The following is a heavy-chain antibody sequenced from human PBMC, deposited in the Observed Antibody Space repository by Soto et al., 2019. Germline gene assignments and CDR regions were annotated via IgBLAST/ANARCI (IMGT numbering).Heavy chain of an antibody. J-gene: IGHJ6*02. Sequence: ASVKVSCKASGVTFSSYAISWVRQAPGQGLEWMGGIIPIFGTANYAQKFQGRVTITADKSTSTAYMELSSLRSEDTAVYYCARGIKDWGRSLPSRYYYYGMDVWGQGTTVTVSS. CDR3: ARGIKDWGRSLPSRYYYYGMDV. CDR2: IIPIFGTA. V-gene: IGHV1-69*06. CDR1: GVTFSSYA. D-gene: IGHD7-27*01.